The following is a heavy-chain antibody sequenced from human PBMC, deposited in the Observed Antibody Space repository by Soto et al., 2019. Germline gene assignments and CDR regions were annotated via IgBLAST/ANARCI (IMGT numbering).Heavy chain of an antibody. CDR2: ISSSSSYI. J-gene: IGHJ4*02. CDR3: ARDLLSGAMETCGY. CDR1: GFTFSSYS. V-gene: IGHV3-21*01. Sequence: GGSLRLSCAASGFTFSSYSMNWVRQAPGKGLEWVSSISSSSSYIYYADSVKGRFTISRDNAKDSLYLQMNSLRAEDTAVYYCARDLLSGAMETCGYWRQGTLVTVVS. D-gene: IGHD5-18*01.